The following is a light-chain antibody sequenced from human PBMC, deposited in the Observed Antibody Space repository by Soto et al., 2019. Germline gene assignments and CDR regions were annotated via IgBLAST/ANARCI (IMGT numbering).Light chain of an antibody. Sequence: DIQMTDSPASRASSVGDIVTSTCRASQGIRNNLGWYQQKPWKAPKRLIYAASTLESGVPSRFSGSGSGTEFTLTISSLQPDDFATYYCQQLMSYPLTFGQGTRLEIK. CDR1: QGIRNN. CDR2: AAS. CDR3: QQLMSYPLT. J-gene: IGKJ5*01. V-gene: IGKV1-17*01.